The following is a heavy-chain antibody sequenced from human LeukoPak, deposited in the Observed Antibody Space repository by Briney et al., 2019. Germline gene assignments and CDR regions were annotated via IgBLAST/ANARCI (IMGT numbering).Heavy chain of an antibody. Sequence: GGSLRLSCAASGFTFSSYSMNWVRQAPGKGLEWASSISSSSSYIYYADSVKGRFTISRDNAKNSLYLQMNSLRAEDTAVYYCARDQSMIDAFDIWGQGTMVTVSS. J-gene: IGHJ3*02. CDR3: ARDQSMIDAFDI. CDR1: GFTFSSYS. CDR2: ISSSSSYI. D-gene: IGHD3-22*01. V-gene: IGHV3-21*01.